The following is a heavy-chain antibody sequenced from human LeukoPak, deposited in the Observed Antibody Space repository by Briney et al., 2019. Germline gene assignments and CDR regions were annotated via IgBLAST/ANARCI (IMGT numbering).Heavy chain of an antibody. Sequence: GGSLRLSCAASGLTFSSYAMSWVRQAPGKGLEWVSGISGNGSITYYADSLKGRFTISRDNSNYTVFLQMTSLRIEDTAVYYCAKQTRYDSPAGGRGFDYWGQGALVTVSS. D-gene: IGHD3-22*01. CDR2: ISGNGSIT. J-gene: IGHJ4*02. CDR1: GLTFSSYA. CDR3: AKQTRYDSPAGGRGFDY. V-gene: IGHV3-23*01.